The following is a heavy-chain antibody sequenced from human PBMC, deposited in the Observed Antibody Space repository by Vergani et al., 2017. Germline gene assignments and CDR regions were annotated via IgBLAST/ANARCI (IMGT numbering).Heavy chain of an antibody. Sequence: VQLVESGGGLVQPGGSLRLSCAASGFMFSNYWMNWVRQAPGKGLEWVAVISYDGSNKYYADSVKGRFTISRDNSKNTLYLQMNSLRAEDTAVYYCAKDGSSSWYKYYYYMDVWGKGTTVTVSS. V-gene: IGHV3-30*18. J-gene: IGHJ6*03. D-gene: IGHD6-13*01. CDR1: GFMFSNYW. CDR3: AKDGSSSWYKYYYYMDV. CDR2: ISYDGSNK.